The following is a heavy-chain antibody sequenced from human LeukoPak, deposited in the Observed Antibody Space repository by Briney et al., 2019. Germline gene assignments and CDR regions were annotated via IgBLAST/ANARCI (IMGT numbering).Heavy chain of an antibody. V-gene: IGHV1-2*02. J-gene: IGHJ4*02. CDR3: ARDSGTSHCPFDY. CDR1: GYTFTGYY. CDR2: INPNSGGT. Sequence: ASVKVSCKASGYTFTGYYMHWVRQAPGQGLEWMGWINPNSGGTNYAQKFQGRVTMTRDTSISTAYMELSSLRSEDTAVYYCARDSGTSHCPFDYWGQGTLVTVSS. D-gene: IGHD1-26*01.